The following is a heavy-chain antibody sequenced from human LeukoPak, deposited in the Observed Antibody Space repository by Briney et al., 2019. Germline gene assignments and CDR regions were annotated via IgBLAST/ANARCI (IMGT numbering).Heavy chain of an antibody. D-gene: IGHD2-2*01. CDR2: INPNSGGT. CDR3: AREQEIVVVPAAIMGY. V-gene: IGHV1-2*02. J-gene: IGHJ4*02. Sequence: ASVKVSCKASGYTFTGYYMHWVRQAPGQGLEWMGWINPNSGGTNYAQKFQGRVTMTRDTSISTAYMELSRLRSDDTAVYYCAREQEIVVVPAAIMGYWGQGTLVTVSS. CDR1: GYTFTGYY.